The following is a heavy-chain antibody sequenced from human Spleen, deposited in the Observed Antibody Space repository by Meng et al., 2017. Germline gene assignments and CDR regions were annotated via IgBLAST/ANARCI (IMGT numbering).Heavy chain of an antibody. Sequence: QVQLVQSGAEVKKPGSPVKVSCKASGGSFSNYAISWVRQAPGQGLEWMGGIIPILGTPHYAQKFQGRITITTDGSTNTGYMELSSLRSEDTAVYFCARERCSGGSCYRHAFDIWGQGTMVTVSS. V-gene: IGHV1-69*01. J-gene: IGHJ3*02. CDR1: GGSFSNYA. CDR3: ARERCSGGSCYRHAFDI. D-gene: IGHD2-15*01. CDR2: IIPILGTP.